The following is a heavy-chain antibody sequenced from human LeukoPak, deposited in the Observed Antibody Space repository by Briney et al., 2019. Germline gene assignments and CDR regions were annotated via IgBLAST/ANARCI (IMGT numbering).Heavy chain of an antibody. CDR2: ILTNGDT. V-gene: IGHV3-13*01. CDR3: ARDRFGERTFEK. J-gene: IGHJ3*02. Sequence: PGGSVRLSCAASGFAFSSFDMLWVRQSPRKGLEWVARILTNGDTDYGASVEGRFTISRENAKSYVYLQMNSLRDGDTAVYYCARDRFGERTFEKWGQGTMVTVSS. D-gene: IGHD3-10*01. CDR1: GFAFSSFD.